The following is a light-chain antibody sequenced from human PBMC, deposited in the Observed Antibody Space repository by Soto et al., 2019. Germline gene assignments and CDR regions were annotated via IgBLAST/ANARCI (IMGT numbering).Light chain of an antibody. V-gene: IGKV1-39*01. CDR3: QQSYSTPIT. CDR1: QNIYSH. J-gene: IGKJ5*01. CDR2: QTS. Sequence: DIQMTQSPDSLSASVGDRVTMSCRASQNIYSHLAWYHQKPGKAPRLLIYQTSTLQGGVPSRFSGSGSGTDFTLTISSLQPEDFATYYCQQSYSTPITLGQGTRLEI.